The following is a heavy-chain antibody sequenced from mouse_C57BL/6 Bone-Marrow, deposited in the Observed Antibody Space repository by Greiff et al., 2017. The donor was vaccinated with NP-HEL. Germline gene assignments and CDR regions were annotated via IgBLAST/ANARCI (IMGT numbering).Heavy chain of an antibody. CDR3: AGDSITTVVGYFDY. Sequence: VQVVESGAELAKPGASVKLSCKASGYTFTSYWMHWVKQRPGQGLEWIGYINPSSGYTKYNQKFKDKATLTADKSSSTAYMQLSSLTYEDSAVYYCAGDSITTVVGYFDYWGQGTTLTVSS. V-gene: IGHV1-7*01. CDR1: GYTFTSYW. CDR2: INPSSGYT. J-gene: IGHJ2*01. D-gene: IGHD1-1*01.